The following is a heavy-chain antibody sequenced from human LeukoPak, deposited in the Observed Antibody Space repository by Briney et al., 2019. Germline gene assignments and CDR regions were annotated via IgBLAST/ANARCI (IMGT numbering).Heavy chain of an antibody. CDR3: AKEPNLGSGTSYPTFEY. CDR2: ISGDGGST. J-gene: IGHJ4*01. V-gene: IGHV3-23*01. D-gene: IGHD3-10*01. CDR1: GFTFSSYA. Sequence: PGGSLRLSCAASGFTFSSYAMSWVRQTPAKGLEWVSSISGDGGSTYYADSLRGRFTISRDNFKNTLFLQMNSLRAEDTAVYYCAKEPNLGSGTSYPTFEYCGHGTLVAVSS.